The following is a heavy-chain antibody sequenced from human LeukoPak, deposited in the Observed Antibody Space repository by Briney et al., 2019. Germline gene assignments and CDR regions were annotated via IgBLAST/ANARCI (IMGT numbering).Heavy chain of an antibody. D-gene: IGHD3-22*01. CDR1: GGTFSSYA. CDR2: IIPIFGTA. Sequence: SVKVSCKASGGTFSSYAISWVRQAPGQGLEWMGGIIPIFGTANYAQKFQGRVTITADESTSTAYMELSSLRSEDTAVYYCARDLTAGKWLLLPFDYWGQGTLVTVSS. V-gene: IGHV1-69*01. CDR3: ARDLTAGKWLLLPFDY. J-gene: IGHJ4*02.